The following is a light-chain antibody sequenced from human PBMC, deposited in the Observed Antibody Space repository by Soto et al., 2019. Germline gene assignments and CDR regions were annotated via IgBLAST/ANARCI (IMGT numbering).Light chain of an antibody. CDR2: SIN. J-gene: IGLJ3*02. CDR3: AVWDDSLNGWV. V-gene: IGLV1-44*01. Sequence: QSVLTQPPSASGTPGQRVTISCSGSSSNIGVNSVTWYQHLPGTAPKLLIYSINQRPSGVPDRFSGSRSGTSASLAISGLQSEDEADYYCAVWDDSLNGWVFGGGTKVTVL. CDR1: SSNIGVNS.